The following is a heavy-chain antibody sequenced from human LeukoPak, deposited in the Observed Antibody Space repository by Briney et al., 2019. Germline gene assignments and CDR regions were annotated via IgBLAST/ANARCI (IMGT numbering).Heavy chain of an antibody. CDR3: AKVSGSDYLLDY. D-gene: IGHD1-26*01. J-gene: IGHJ4*02. Sequence: GGSLRLSCAASGFXFSSYAMSWVRQAPGKGLEWVSAISGSGGSTYYADSVQGRFTISRDNSKNTLYLQMNRLRAEDTAVYYCAKVSGSDYLLDYWGQGTLVTVSS. V-gene: IGHV3-23*01. CDR2: ISGSGGST. CDR1: GFXFSSYA.